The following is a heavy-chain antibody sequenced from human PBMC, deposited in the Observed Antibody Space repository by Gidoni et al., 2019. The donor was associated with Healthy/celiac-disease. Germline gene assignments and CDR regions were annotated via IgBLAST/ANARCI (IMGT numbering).Heavy chain of an antibody. CDR3: TSTPILTEVPAAIAWDDAFDI. CDR2: IRSKANSYAT. CDR1: GFTFSGSA. V-gene: IGHV3-73*02. D-gene: IGHD2-2*02. Sequence: EVQLVESGGGLVQPGGSLKLSCAASGFTFSGSAMHWVRQASGKGLEWVGRIRSKANSYATAYAASVKGRFTISRDDSKNTAYLQMNSLKTEDTAVYYCTSTPILTEVPAAIAWDDAFDIWGQGTMVTVSS. J-gene: IGHJ3*02.